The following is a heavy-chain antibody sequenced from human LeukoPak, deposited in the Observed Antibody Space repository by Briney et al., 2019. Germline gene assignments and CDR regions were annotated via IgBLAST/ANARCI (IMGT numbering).Heavy chain of an antibody. D-gene: IGHD3-3*01. J-gene: IGHJ5*02. CDR3: ARDSRMNYYAS. V-gene: IGHV3-66*01. CDR1: GFTVSSNY. Sequence: GGSLRLSCSVSGFTVSSNYMSWVRQAPGKGLEWVSIIYSGDRTYYADSVKGRFTISRDNSKNTLYLQMNSLRAEDTAMYYCARDSRMNYYASWGRGTLVTVSS. CDR2: IYSGDRT.